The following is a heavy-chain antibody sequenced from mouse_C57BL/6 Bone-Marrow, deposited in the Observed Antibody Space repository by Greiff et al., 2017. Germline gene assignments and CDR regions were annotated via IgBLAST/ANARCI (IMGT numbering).Heavy chain of an antibody. J-gene: IGHJ4*01. Sequence: VQLQESGAELVRPGASVKLSCKASGYTFTDYYINWVKQRPGPGLEWIARIYPGRGNTYYNEKFKGMATLSAEKSSSTAYMQLSSLTSEDSAVYFCARESRWLLRLYYARDYWGQGTSVTVSS. D-gene: IGHD2-3*01. CDR3: ARESRWLLRLYYARDY. CDR1: GYTFTDYY. CDR2: IYPGRGNT. V-gene: IGHV1-76*01.